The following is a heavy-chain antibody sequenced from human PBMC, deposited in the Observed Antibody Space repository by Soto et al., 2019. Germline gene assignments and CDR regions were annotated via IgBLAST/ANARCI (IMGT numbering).Heavy chain of an antibody. Sequence: LRLSCAASGFTFSSYEMNWVRQAPGKGLEWVSYISSSGSTIYYADSVKGRFTISRDNAKNSLYLQMNSLRAEDTAVYYCARRIPYSSGSFYYYGMDVWGQGTKVTVYS. J-gene: IGHJ6*02. CDR2: ISSSGSTI. D-gene: IGHD6-19*01. CDR1: GFTFSSYE. CDR3: ARRIPYSSGSFYYYGMDV. V-gene: IGHV3-48*03.